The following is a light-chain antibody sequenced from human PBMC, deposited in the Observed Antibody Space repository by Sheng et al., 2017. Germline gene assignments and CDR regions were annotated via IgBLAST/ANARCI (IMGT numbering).Light chain of an antibody. CDR1: QYINTY. V-gene: IGKV1-39*01. J-gene: IGKJ1*01. Sequence: DIQMTQSPSSLSASVGDRVTITCRASQYINTYLNWYQQKPGKAPNLLIYTVSNLESGVPSRFSGSGSGTDFTLTISSLQAEDFATYYCQQSSSAPWTFGQGTKVEIK. CDR2: TVS. CDR3: QQSSSAPWT.